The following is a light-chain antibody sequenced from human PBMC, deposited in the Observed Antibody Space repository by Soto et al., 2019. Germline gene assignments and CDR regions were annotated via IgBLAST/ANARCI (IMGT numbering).Light chain of an antibody. V-gene: IGLV2-14*01. J-gene: IGLJ1*01. CDR2: EVS. CDR3: PSYTRTIPNV. CDR1: SNDVGGYNY. Sequence: QYALTQPASVSGSPGQSITISCTGSSNDVGGYNYVSWYQQHPGQAPKLIIYEVSDRPSGVSPRFSGSKSGNTASLTISGLQVEDEADYFCPSYTRTIPNVFGSGTKVTVL.